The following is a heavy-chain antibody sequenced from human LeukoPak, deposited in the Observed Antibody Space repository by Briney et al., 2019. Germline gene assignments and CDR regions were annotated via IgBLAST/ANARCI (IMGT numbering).Heavy chain of an antibody. CDR1: GGSISSYY. CDR2: IYYSGST. D-gene: IGHD3-22*01. Sequence: PETLSLTCTVSGGSISSYYWSWIRQPPGKGLEWIGYIYYSGSTNYNPSLKSRVTISVYTSENQFSVKLSSVTAADTAVYYCARLKYYYDSSGYRAEYFQHWGQGTLVTVSS. CDR3: ARLKYYYDSSGYRAEYFQH. J-gene: IGHJ1*01. V-gene: IGHV4-59*01.